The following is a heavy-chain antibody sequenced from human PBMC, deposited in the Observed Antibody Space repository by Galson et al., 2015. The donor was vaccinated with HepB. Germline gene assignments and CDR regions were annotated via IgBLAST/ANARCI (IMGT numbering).Heavy chain of an antibody. CDR2: IWYDGSDK. D-gene: IGHD6-19*01. CDR1: GFTFYSYS. Sequence: SLRLSCAASGFTFYSYSMYWVRQAPGKGLEWVAVIWYDGSDKYYADSVKGRFTISRDNSKNTMYLQMNSLRAEDTAVYYCARADSSGWNGAAFDIWGQGTMVTVSS. CDR3: ARADSSGWNGAAFDI. V-gene: IGHV3-33*03. J-gene: IGHJ3*02.